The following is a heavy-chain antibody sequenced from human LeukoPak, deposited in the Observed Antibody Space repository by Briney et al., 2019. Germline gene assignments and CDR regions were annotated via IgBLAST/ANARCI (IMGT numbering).Heavy chain of an antibody. CDR2: IKSKTDGGTT. D-gene: IGHD6-19*01. V-gene: IGHV3-15*01. CDR3: TRLLFSSGWYGIH. J-gene: IGHJ4*02. CDR1: EFTFSNAW. Sequence: GGSLRLSCAASEFTFSNAWMSWVRQAPGKGLEWVGRIKSKTDGGTTDYAAPVKGRFTISRDDSKNTLYLQMNSLKTEDTAVYYCTRLLFSSGWYGIHWGQGTLVTVS.